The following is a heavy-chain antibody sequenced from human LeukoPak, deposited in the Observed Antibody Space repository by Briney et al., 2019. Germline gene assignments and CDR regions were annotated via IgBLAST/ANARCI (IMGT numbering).Heavy chain of an antibody. CDR3: ARDLGRSGSSWYGWFDP. CDR2: IYTSGST. D-gene: IGHD6-13*01. CDR1: GGSIRSYY. V-gene: IGHV4-4*07. Sequence: PSETLSLTCTVSGGSIRSYYWSWIRQPAGQGVEWIGRIYTSGSTNYNPSLKSRVTMPVDTSKNQFSLKLSSVTAADTAVYYCARDLGRSGSSWYGWFDPWGQGTPVTLSS. J-gene: IGHJ5*02.